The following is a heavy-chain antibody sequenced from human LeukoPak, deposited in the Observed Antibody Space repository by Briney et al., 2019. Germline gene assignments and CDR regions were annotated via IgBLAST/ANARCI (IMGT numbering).Heavy chain of an antibody. CDR3: ARDIYGSGGY. J-gene: IGHJ4*02. V-gene: IGHV3-20*04. Sequence: GGSLRLSCAASGFTFDDYGMSWVRQAPGKGLEWVSGINWNGGSTGYADSVKGRFTISGDNAKKSLYLQMNSLRVEDTALYYCARDIYGSGGYWGQGTLVTVSS. CDR1: GFTFDDYG. CDR2: INWNGGST. D-gene: IGHD3-10*01.